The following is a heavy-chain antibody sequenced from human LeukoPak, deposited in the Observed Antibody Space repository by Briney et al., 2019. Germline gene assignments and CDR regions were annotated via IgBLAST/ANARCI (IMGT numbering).Heavy chain of an antibody. CDR1: VDTFTSYY. J-gene: IGHJ6*03. Sequence: ASVRVSCTAFVDTFTSYYMHWVRPAAGQGLEWMGRINPSGWSTSYAEKFQGRVTMTRDMSTSTVYMELSSLRSEDTAVYYCARQTPGIAAAGAETYYYYYMDVWGKGTTVTVSS. CDR3: ARQTPGIAAAGAETYYYYYMDV. CDR2: INPSGWST. V-gene: IGHV1-46*01. D-gene: IGHD6-13*01.